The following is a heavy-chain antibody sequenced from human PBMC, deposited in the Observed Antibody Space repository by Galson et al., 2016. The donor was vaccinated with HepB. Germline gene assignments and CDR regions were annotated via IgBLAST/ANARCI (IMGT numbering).Heavy chain of an antibody. CDR3: ATSWSDCGSGSCYSGWSDP. CDR1: GFTLSSYN. J-gene: IGHJ5*02. Sequence: SLRLSCAASGFTLSSYNMNWVRQAPGKGLEWVAVISFDGPNTYYRDSVKGRFTISRDDSKNTFYLQMNELRAEDTAVYYCATSWSDCGSGSCYSGWSDPWGQGALVTVSS. CDR2: ISFDGPNT. V-gene: IGHV3-30*10. D-gene: IGHD2-15*01.